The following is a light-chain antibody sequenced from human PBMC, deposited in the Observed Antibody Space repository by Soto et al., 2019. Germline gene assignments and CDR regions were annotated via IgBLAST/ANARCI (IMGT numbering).Light chain of an antibody. CDR2: KVS. CDR1: QSSSSW. J-gene: IGKJ4*01. CDR3: QQYNDYPLT. Sequence: DIQMTQSPSTLSASVGDRVTITCRASQSSSSWLAWYQQKPGKAPKLLMYKVSNLESGVPSRFSGSGSGTEFTLTISSLQPDDFATYHCQQYNDYPLTFGGGTKVEIK. V-gene: IGKV1-5*03.